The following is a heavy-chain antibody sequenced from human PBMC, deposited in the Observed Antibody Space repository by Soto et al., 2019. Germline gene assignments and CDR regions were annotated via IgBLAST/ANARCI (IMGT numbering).Heavy chain of an antibody. V-gene: IGHV3-74*01. CDR1: GFTFSNAW. CDR2: INGDGSLI. J-gene: IGHJ3*02. Sequence: GGSLRLSCAASGFTFSNAWMSWVRQAPGKGLEWVSHINGDGSLIRYADSVKGRFTISRDNAKNTLYLQMNSLRAEDTAVYYCAKEGLRYFDWLLPEGDAFDIWGQGTMVTVSS. D-gene: IGHD3-9*01. CDR3: AKEGLRYFDWLLPEGDAFDI.